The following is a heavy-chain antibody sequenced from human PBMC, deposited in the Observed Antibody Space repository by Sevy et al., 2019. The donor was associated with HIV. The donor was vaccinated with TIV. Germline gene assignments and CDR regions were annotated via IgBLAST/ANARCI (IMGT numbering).Heavy chain of an antibody. CDR1: GFTFSGSA. CDR2: IRSKADSYAT. Sequence: GGSLRLSCAASGFTFSGSAMHWVRQASGKGLEWVGRIRSKADSYATAYAASVKGRFTISRDDSKNTAYLQMNSLKTEDTAVYYCLRGVRVVWGQGTLVTVSS. J-gene: IGHJ4*02. CDR3: LRGVRVV. D-gene: IGHD3-10*01. V-gene: IGHV3-73*01.